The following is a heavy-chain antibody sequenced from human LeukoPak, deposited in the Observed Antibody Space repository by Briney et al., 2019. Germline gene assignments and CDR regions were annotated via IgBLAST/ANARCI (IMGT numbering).Heavy chain of an antibody. CDR3: ASERLNCSGGSCYYYYGMDV. D-gene: IGHD2-15*01. CDR2: IYSGGTT. V-gene: IGHV3-53*01. J-gene: IGHJ6*02. Sequence: GGSLRLSCAASGFTVSSNYMSWVRQAPGKGLEWVSVIYSGGTTYYADSVKGRFTISRDNSKNTLYLQMNSLRAEDTAVYYCASERLNCSGGSCYYYYGMDVWGQGTTVTVSS. CDR1: GFTVSSNY.